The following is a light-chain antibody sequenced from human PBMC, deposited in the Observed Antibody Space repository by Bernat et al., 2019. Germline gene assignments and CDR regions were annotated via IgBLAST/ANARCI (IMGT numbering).Light chain of an antibody. CDR3: NSFAGSDTLVV. Sequence: SALTQPASVSGSPGQPITISCTGTSTDVGGYDYASWYQQYPGKAPQLIIYNVGIRPSGVSNRFAGSKSGNTASLTISGLLAEDEAMYYCNSFAGSDTLVVFGGGTKLTVL. CDR2: NVG. CDR1: STDVGGYDY. J-gene: IGLJ2*01. V-gene: IGLV2-14*03.